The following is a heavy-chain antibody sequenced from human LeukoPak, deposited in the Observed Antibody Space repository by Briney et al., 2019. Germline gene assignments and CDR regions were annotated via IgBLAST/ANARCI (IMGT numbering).Heavy chain of an antibody. V-gene: IGHV1-2*04. J-gene: IGHJ5*02. CDR2: INPNSGGT. CDR3: ARGPNQNRASWQQLVPSWFDP. CDR1: GYTFTGYC. Sequence: ASVKVSCKASGYTFTGYCMHWVRQAPGQGLEWMGWINPNSGGTNYAQKFQGWVTMTRDTSISTAYMELSRLRSDDTAVYYCARGPNQNRASWQQLVPSWFDPWGQGTLVTASS. D-gene: IGHD6-13*01.